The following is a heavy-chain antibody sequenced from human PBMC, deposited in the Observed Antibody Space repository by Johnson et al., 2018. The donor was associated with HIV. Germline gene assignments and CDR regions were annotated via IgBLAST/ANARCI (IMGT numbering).Heavy chain of an antibody. CDR2: INQDGGER. J-gene: IGHJ3*02. Sequence: EQLVESGGGLVQPGGSLRLSCAASGFTFSSYWMSWVRQAPGKGLEWVPNINQDGGERYYADSVKGRFTISRDNSKNTLYLQMNSLRAEDTAVYYCAKDLFTEREDDVFDIWGQGTMVTVSS. CDR3: AKDLFTEREDDVFDI. V-gene: IGHV3-7*01. D-gene: IGHD1-26*01. CDR1: GFTFSSYW.